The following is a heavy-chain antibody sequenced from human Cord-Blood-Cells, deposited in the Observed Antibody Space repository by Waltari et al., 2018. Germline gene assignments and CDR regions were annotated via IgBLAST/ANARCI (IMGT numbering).Heavy chain of an antibody. CDR1: GGTFSSYA. J-gene: IGHJ3*02. V-gene: IGHV1-69*01. Sequence: QVQLVPSGAAVKKPGSSVKVSCKASGGTFSSYAISWVRQAPGQGLEWMGGIIPIFGTANYAQKFQGRVTITADESTSTAYMELSSLRSEDTAVYYCAKKREIVGALDAFDIWGQGTMVTVSS. D-gene: IGHD1-26*01. CDR2: IIPIFGTA. CDR3: AKKREIVGALDAFDI.